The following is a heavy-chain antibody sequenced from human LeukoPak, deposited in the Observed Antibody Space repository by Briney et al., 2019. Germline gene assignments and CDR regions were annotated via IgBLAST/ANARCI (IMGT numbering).Heavy chain of an antibody. CDR3: AKEAGSSGWYRGPDAFDI. J-gene: IGHJ3*02. Sequence: GGSLRLSCAASGFTFSSYAMSWVRQAPGKGLEGVSALSGSGGSTYYADSVKGRFTISRDNSKNTLYLQMNSLRAEDTAVYYCAKEAGSSGWYRGPDAFDIWGQGTMVTVSS. D-gene: IGHD6-19*01. CDR1: GFTFSSYA. V-gene: IGHV3-23*01. CDR2: LSGSGGST.